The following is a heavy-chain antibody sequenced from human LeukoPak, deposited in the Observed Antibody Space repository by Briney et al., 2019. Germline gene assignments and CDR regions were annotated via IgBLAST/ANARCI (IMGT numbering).Heavy chain of an antibody. CDR2: INHSGST. Sequence: SETLSLTCAVYGGSFSGYYWSWIRQPPGKGLEWIGEINHSGSTNYNPSLKSRVTISVDTSKNQFSLKLSSVTAADTAVYYCARGIPRGHYYDSSGYRFDYWGQGTLVTVSP. V-gene: IGHV4-34*01. CDR3: ARGIPRGHYYDSSGYRFDY. D-gene: IGHD3-22*01. CDR1: GGSFSGYY. J-gene: IGHJ4*02.